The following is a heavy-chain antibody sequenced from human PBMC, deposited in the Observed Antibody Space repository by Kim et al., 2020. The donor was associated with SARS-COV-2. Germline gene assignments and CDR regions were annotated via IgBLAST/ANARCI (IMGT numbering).Heavy chain of an antibody. Sequence: SQTLSLTCNVSGGSSNNFFWSWIRQSPGGGLEWIAFVSDTGRTTMYNPSLTSRVSISLDTSNKQLSLNLKSVTAADTGIYYCARDAGLGKGDWFDPWGQG. J-gene: IGHJ5*02. CDR2: VSDTGRT. D-gene: IGHD3-16*01. V-gene: IGHV4-59*13. CDR1: GGSSNNFF. CDR3: ARDAGLGKGDWFDP.